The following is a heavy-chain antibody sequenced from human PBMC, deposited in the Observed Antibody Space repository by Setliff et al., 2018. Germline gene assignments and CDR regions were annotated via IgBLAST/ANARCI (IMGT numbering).Heavy chain of an antibody. CDR1: GFGFTTFG. D-gene: IGHD6-19*01. J-gene: IGHJ4*02. V-gene: IGHV1-18*01. CDR2: ISPYSGNT. Sequence: VASVKVSCKTSGFGFTTFGFSWVRQAPGQGLEWLGSISPYSGNTNYPQWLQDRVTMTIDTSATTVYMDLQSLRSDDTAVYYCVRSSAPQVVLAADFDFWGQGTPVTVSS. CDR3: VRSSAPQVVLAADFDF.